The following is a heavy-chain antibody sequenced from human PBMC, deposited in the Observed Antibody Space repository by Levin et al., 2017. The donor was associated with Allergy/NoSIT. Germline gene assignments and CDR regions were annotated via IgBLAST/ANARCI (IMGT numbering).Heavy chain of an antibody. CDR1: GFTFSSYD. V-gene: IGHV3-13*04. CDR2: IGTAGDT. Sequence: PGGSLRLSCAASGFTFSSYDMHWVRQATGKGLEWVSAIGTAGDTYYPGSVKGRFTISRENAKNSLYLQMNSLRAGDTAVYYCARAVYCSGGSCYFGGAFDIWGQGTMVTVSS. D-gene: IGHD2-15*01. J-gene: IGHJ3*02. CDR3: ARAVYCSGGSCYFGGAFDI.